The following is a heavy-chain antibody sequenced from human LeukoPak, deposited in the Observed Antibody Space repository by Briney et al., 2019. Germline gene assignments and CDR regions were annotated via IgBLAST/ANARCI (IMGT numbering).Heavy chain of an antibody. CDR2: IKQDGSEK. Sequence: GGSLRLSCAASGFTFSSYWMSWVRQAPGKGLQWVANIKQDGSEKYYVDSVKGRFTISRDNAKNSLYLQMNSLRAEDTAVYYCARVAWGDYYDSSGYYYGGAFDIWGQGTMVTVSS. CDR1: GFTFSSYW. V-gene: IGHV3-7*02. CDR3: ARVAWGDYYDSSGYYYGGAFDI. J-gene: IGHJ3*02. D-gene: IGHD3-22*01.